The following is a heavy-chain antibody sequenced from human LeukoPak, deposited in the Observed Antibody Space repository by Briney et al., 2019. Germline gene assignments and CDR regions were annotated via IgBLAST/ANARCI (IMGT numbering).Heavy chain of an antibody. CDR2: ISSSSSAI. Sequence: PGGSLRLSCAASGFTFSRYGMTWVRQAPGKGLEWVSIISSSSSAIFSADALKGRFTISRDDAKNLLYLDMNSLRAEDTAVYYCARGHTAVTRHFDFWGQGTLVTVSS. CDR3: ARGHTAVTRHFDF. CDR1: GFTFSRYG. J-gene: IGHJ4*02. V-gene: IGHV3-21*01. D-gene: IGHD4-17*01.